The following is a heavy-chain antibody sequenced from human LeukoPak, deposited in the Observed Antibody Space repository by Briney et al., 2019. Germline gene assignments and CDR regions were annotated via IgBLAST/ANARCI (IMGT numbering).Heavy chain of an antibody. V-gene: IGHV1-18*01. CDR3: AKVNWDIVVVPDGLFDY. Sequence: GASVKISCKASGYSFTDYGLGWVRQAPGQGLEWMGWMKTDNDNRNYAQKFQGRVSMTTDASTSTAYMELKNLKSDDTAVYYCAKVNWDIVVVPDGLFDYWGQGTLVTVSS. J-gene: IGHJ4*02. CDR2: MKTDNDNR. D-gene: IGHD2-2*01. CDR1: GYSFTDYG.